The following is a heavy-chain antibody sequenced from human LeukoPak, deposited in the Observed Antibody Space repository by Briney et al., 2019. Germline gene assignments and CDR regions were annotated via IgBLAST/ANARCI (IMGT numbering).Heavy chain of an antibody. J-gene: IGHJ4*02. D-gene: IGHD6-6*01. Sequence: GGSLRLSCGASGFTFDDYWMSWVRQAPGQGLEWVANINQDGSEKYYLDSAKGRFTISRDNAKNSLYLQMNSLRVEDTAVYYCARGGAARPDFWGQGTLVTVSS. CDR3: ARGGAARPDF. V-gene: IGHV3-7*01. CDR1: GFTFDDYW. CDR2: INQDGSEK.